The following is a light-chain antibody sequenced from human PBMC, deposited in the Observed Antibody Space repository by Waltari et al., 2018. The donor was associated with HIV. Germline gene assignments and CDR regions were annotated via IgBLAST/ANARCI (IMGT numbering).Light chain of an antibody. CDR2: GAS. Sequence: EIVMMPSPATLSVSPGERATLSCRASQSVSSNLAWYQQKPGQAPRLLIYGASTRATGIPARFSGSGSGTEFTLTISSLQSEDFAVYYCQQYNNWPRTFGQGTKLEIK. V-gene: IGKV3-15*01. J-gene: IGKJ2*01. CDR3: QQYNNWPRT. CDR1: QSVSSN.